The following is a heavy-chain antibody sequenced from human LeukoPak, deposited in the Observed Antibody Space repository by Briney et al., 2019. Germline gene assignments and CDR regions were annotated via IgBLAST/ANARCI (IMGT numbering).Heavy chain of an antibody. CDR2: INPSGGST. V-gene: IGHV1-46*01. D-gene: IGHD3-22*01. J-gene: IGHJ4*02. Sequence: ASVKVSCKASGYTFTSYDINWVRQATGQGLEWMGIINPSGGSTSYAQKFQGRVTMTRDTSTSTVYMELSSLRSEDTAVYYCARGHPLSYDSSGYYYGTLDYWGQGTLVTVSS. CDR1: GYTFTSYD. CDR3: ARGHPLSYDSSGYYYGTLDY.